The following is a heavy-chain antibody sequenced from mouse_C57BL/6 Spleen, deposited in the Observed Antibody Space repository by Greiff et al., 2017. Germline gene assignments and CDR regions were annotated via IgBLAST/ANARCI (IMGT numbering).Heavy chain of an antibody. CDR2: ISSGGSYT. J-gene: IGHJ3*01. CDR1: GFTFSSYG. CDR3: AKGSSYVWFAY. Sequence: EVKLVESGGDLVKPGGSLKLSCAASGFTFSSYGMSWVRQTPDKRLEWVATISSGGSYTYYPDSVKGRFTISRDNAKNTLYLQMSSLKSEDTAVYYCAKGSSYVWFAYWGQGTLVTVSA. V-gene: IGHV5-6*01. D-gene: IGHD1-1*01.